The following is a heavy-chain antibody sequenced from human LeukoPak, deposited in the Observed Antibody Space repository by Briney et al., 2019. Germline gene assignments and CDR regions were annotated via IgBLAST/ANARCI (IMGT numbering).Heavy chain of an antibody. Sequence: SETLSLTCTVSGGSISSGDYYWSWIRQPPGKGLEWIGYIYYSGSTYYNPFLKSRVTISVDTTKNQFSLKLSSVTAADTAVYYCASAYCGGDCYVDYWGQGTLVTVSS. V-gene: IGHV4-30-4*02. CDR2: IYYSGST. J-gene: IGHJ4*02. CDR3: ASAYCGGDCYVDY. CDR1: GGSISSGDYY. D-gene: IGHD2-21*02.